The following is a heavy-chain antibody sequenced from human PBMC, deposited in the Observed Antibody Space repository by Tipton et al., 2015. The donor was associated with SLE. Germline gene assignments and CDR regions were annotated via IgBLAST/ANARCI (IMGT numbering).Heavy chain of an antibody. V-gene: IGHV1-18*01. D-gene: IGHD3-10*01. CDR1: GYTFTNYG. J-gene: IGHJ4*02. Sequence: QSGAEVKKPGASVKVSCKASGYTFTNYGISWVRQAPGQGLEWMGWISTYNGHTNYAQKLQDRVTMTTDTSTSTAYMELRSLRSDDTAVYYCARVGLITMVQGVIHWGQGTLVTVSS. CDR2: ISTYNGHT. CDR3: ARVGLITMVQGVIH.